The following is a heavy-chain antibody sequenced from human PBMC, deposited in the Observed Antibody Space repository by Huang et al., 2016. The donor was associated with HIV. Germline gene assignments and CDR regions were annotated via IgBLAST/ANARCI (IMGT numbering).Heavy chain of an antibody. Sequence: VQLQQWGASLLKPSETLSLTCAVSGGTFTGYFWGWVRQAPGKGLEWIAAIKHSGTTSYNPSLKSRVSISVDVSNNQFSLSLKAVTAADTTVYFCVRCPGYYFEPSRYFDAFDIWGPGTMVTVS. CDR1: GGTFTGYF. J-gene: IGHJ3*02. CDR2: IKHSGTT. V-gene: IGHV4-34*02. CDR3: VRCPGYYFEPSRYFDAFDI. D-gene: IGHD3-22*01.